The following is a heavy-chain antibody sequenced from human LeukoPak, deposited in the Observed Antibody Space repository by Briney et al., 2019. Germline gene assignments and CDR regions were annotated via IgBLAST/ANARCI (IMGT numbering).Heavy chain of an antibody. D-gene: IGHD2-2*01. CDR1: GYTFTDYY. J-gene: IGHJ4*02. V-gene: IGHV1-2*02. CDR3: ARRYCSSTSCYYFDY. Sequence: RASVRVSFKASGYTFTDYYMHWVRQAPGQGLEWMGWINVNRGDTNYAQRFQGRVTMTRDTSITTAYMELSRLESDDTAVYYCARRYCSSTSCYYFDYWGQGTLVTVSS. CDR2: INVNRGDT.